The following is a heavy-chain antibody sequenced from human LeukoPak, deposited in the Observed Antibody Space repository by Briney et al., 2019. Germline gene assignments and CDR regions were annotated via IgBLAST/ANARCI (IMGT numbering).Heavy chain of an antibody. Sequence: PSETLSLTCAVYDGSLNNYYWSWIRQPPGKGLEWIGEIHHSGETYYNPSLKSRVTISVDTSKKQISLSVSSVTAAYTAVYFCARGPGSGSYYAWFDSWGQGTLVTVSS. V-gene: IGHV4-34*01. CDR1: DGSLNNYY. CDR2: IHHSGET. CDR3: ARGPGSGSYYAWFDS. J-gene: IGHJ5*01. D-gene: IGHD1-26*01.